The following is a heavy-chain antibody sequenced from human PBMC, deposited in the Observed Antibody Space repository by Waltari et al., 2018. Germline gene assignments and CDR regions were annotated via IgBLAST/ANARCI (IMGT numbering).Heavy chain of an antibody. J-gene: IGHJ4*02. CDR1: GGSFSGYH. V-gene: IGHV4-34*01. CDR2: IKHRGST. CDR3: ARGGGVGATFYFDY. D-gene: IGHD1-26*01. Sequence: QVQLQQWGAGLLKHSETLSLTCAVNGGSFSGYHWSWICQAPGKGLEWIGEIKHRGSTTYNPSLKCRVTISVDTYKNQFSLKLSSVTAADTAVYYCARGGGVGATFYFDYWGQGTLVTVSS.